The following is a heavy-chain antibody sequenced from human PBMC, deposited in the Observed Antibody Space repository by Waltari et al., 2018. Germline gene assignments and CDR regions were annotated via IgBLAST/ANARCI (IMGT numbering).Heavy chain of an antibody. CDR3: ARGCSSTSCYAGLEPNWFDP. CDR1: GGSISSHY. V-gene: IGHV4-59*11. J-gene: IGHJ5*02. D-gene: IGHD2-2*01. Sequence: QVQLQESGPGLVKPSETLSLTCTVSGGSISSHYWSWIRQPPGKGLEWIGYIYYSERTNYNPSLKSRVTISVDTSKNQFSLKLSSVTAADTAVYYCARGCSSTSCYAGLEPNWFDPWGQGTLVTVSS. CDR2: IYYSERT.